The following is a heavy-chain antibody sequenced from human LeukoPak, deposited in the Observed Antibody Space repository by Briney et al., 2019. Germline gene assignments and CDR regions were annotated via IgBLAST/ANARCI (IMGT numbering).Heavy chain of an antibody. V-gene: IGHV1-2*02. J-gene: IGHJ6*03. CDR1: GYTFTGYY. CDR2: INPNSGGT. D-gene: IGHD3-10*01. Sequence: ASVKVSCKASGYTFTGYYMHWVRQAPGQGLEWMGWINPNSGGTNYAQKFQGRVTMTRDTSISTAYMELSRLRSDDTAVYYCARLDGDPVSYYYMDVWGKGTTVTVSS. CDR3: ARLDGDPVSYYYMDV.